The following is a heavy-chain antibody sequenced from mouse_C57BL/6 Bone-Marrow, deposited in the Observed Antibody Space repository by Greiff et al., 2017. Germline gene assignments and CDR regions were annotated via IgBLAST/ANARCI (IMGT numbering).Heavy chain of an antibody. D-gene: IGHD2-3*01. J-gene: IGHJ3*01. CDR1: GFTFSSYG. CDR3: ARPIYDGYYGFAY. V-gene: IGHV5-6*01. Sequence: EVKLMESGGDLVKPGGSLKLSCAASGFTFSSYGMSWVRQTPDKRLEWVATISSGGSYTYYPDSVKGRFTISRDNAKNTLYLQMSSLKSEDTAMYYCARPIYDGYYGFAYWGQGTRVTVSA. CDR2: ISSGGSYT.